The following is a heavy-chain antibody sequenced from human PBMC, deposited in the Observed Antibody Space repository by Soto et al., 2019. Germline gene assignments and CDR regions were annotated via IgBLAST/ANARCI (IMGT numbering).Heavy chain of an antibody. J-gene: IGHJ6*03. V-gene: IGHV3-23*01. CDR2: ISGSGGST. CDR1: GFTLTSYA. CDR3: AKPKRGDCYYSCYYYMDV. Sequence: GGSLRLSCAASGFTLTSYAMSWVRQAPGKGLEWVSAISGSGGSTSYADSVKGRFTISRDNSKNTLYLQMNSLRAEDTAVYYCAKPKRGDCYYSCYYYMDVWGKGTTVTVSS. D-gene: IGHD2-21*02.